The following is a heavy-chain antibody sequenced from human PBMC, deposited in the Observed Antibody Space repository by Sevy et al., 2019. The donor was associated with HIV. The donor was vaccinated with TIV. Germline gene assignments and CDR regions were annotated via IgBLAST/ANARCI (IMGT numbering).Heavy chain of an antibody. CDR2: INHSGST. Sequence: SETLSLTCAVYGGSFSGYYWSWNRQPPGKGLEWIGEINHSGSTNYNPSLKSRVTISVDTSKNQFSLKLSSVTAAATAVYYCARAYCGGDCYSGFFDYWGQGTLVTVSS. CDR1: GGSFSGYY. CDR3: ARAYCGGDCYSGFFDY. D-gene: IGHD2-21*02. J-gene: IGHJ4*02. V-gene: IGHV4-34*01.